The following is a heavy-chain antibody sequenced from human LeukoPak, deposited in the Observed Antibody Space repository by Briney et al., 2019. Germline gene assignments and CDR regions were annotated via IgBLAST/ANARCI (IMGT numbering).Heavy chain of an antibody. CDR1: GYSISSGYY. CDR3: ARFSSGWYNYWFDP. J-gene: IGHJ5*02. D-gene: IGHD6-19*01. Sequence: PSETLSLTCAVSGYSISSGYYWGWIRQPPGKGLEWIGSIYHSGSTYYNPSLKSRVTISVDTSKNQFSLKLSSVTAADTAVYYCARFSSGWYNYWFDPWGQGTLVTVSS. CDR2: IYHSGST. V-gene: IGHV4-38-2*01.